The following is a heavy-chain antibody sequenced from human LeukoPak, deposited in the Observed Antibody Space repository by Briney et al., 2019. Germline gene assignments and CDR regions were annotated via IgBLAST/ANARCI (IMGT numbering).Heavy chain of an antibody. Sequence: PGGSLRLSCAASGFTFSSYSMNWVRQAPGKGLEWVSYISSGSTYIYYAASVEGRFTISRDNAKNSLYLHMNSLKAENTPWYYCAKHVTATGTDYWGQGTLLTV. D-gene: IGHD1-14*01. CDR1: GFTFSSYS. J-gene: IGHJ4*02. CDR3: AKHVTATGTDY. V-gene: IGHV3-21*01. CDR2: ISSGSTYI.